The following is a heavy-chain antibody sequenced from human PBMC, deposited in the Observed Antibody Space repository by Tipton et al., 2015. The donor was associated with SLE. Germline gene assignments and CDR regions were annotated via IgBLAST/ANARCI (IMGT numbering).Heavy chain of an antibody. J-gene: IGHJ4*02. Sequence: TLSLTCTVSSGSISSSSYYWGWIRQHPVKGLEWIGYIYDSGSTNYNPPLKSRVTMSIDTSKNQFSLKLTSVTAADTGVYYCARDRGRTRRGFDYWGQGTLVTVSS. CDR1: SGSISSSSYY. V-gene: IGHV4-61*05. CDR2: IYDSGST. D-gene: IGHD2-15*01. CDR3: ARDRGRTRRGFDY.